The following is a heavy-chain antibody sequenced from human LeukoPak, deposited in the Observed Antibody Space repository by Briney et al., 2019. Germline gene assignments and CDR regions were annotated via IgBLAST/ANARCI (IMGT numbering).Heavy chain of an antibody. Sequence: ASVKVSCKASGYTFTSYGISWVRQAPGQGLEWMGWISAYNGNTNYAQKLQGRVTMTTDTSTSTAHMELRSLRSDDTAVYYCARFGDSSGYYYDPLDYWGQGTLVTVSS. J-gene: IGHJ4*02. CDR1: GYTFTSYG. CDR3: ARFGDSSGYYYDPLDY. V-gene: IGHV1-18*01. CDR2: ISAYNGNT. D-gene: IGHD3-22*01.